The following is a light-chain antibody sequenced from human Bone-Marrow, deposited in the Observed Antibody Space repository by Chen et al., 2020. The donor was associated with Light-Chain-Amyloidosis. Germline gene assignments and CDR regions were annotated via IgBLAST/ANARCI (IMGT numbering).Light chain of an antibody. Sequence: IQLTQSPSSLSASEGDRVTITCRASPDIASYLAWYQQKPGKAPKLLIHAASTLHSGVPSRFRGSWYGTDFTLTISSLQSEEFALYYCQQEKKWPPFTFGGGTKVEIK. CDR1: PDIASY. CDR2: AAS. V-gene: IGKV1-9*01. J-gene: IGKJ4*01. CDR3: QQEKKWPPFT.